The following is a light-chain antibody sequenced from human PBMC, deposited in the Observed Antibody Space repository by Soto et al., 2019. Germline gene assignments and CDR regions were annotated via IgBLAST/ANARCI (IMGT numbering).Light chain of an antibody. CDR3: QQRSNWPPYT. J-gene: IGKJ2*01. CDR2: DAS. Sequence: EIVLTQSPATLSLSPGERATLSCRASQSVSSYLAWYQQKPGQAPRLLIYDASNRATGIPARFSGSGSGTDFTLTISRLEPEDFAVYYWQQRSNWPPYTFGQGTKLVIK. CDR1: QSVSSY. V-gene: IGKV3-11*01.